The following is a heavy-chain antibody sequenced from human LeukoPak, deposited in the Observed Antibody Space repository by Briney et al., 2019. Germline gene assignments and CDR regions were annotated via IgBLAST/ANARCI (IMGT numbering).Heavy chain of an antibody. CDR2: ISSTSSYI. D-gene: IGHD5-18*01. J-gene: IGHJ6*03. CDR3: ARDEYSYGYYYYYMDV. V-gene: IGHV3-21*01. Sequence: GGSLRLSCAASGFTFSSYRMNWVRQAPGKGLEWVSSISSTSSYIYYAESVKGRFTISRDNAKNSLFLQMNSLIAEDTAVYYCARDEYSYGYYYYYMDVWGKGTPVTASS. CDR1: GFTFSSYR.